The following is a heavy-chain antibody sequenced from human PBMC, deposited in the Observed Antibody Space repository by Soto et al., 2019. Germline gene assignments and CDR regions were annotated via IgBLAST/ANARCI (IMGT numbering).Heavy chain of an antibody. CDR1: GGSFSGYY. CDR3: ARGRNVVVPAAVYYYYYYMDV. CDR2: INHSGST. D-gene: IGHD2-2*01. J-gene: IGHJ6*03. V-gene: IGHV4-34*01. Sequence: SETLSLTCAVYGGSFSGYYWSWIRQPPGKGLEWIGEINHSGSTNYNPSLKSRVTISVDTSKNQFSLKLSSVTAADTAVYYCARGRNVVVPAAVYYYYYYMDVWGKGTTVTVSS.